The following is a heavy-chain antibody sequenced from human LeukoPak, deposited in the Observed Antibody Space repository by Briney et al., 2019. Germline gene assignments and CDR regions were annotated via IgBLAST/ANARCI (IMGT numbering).Heavy chain of an antibody. CDR1: GFTFSSYA. CDR2: IRYDGSNK. Sequence: GGSLRLSCAASGFTFSSYAMHWVRQAPGKGLEWVAFIRYDGSNKYYADSVKGRFTISRDNSKNTLYLQMNSLRAEDTAVYYCAKRFSYYDFWSGSNGDAFDIWGQGTMVSVSS. J-gene: IGHJ3*02. D-gene: IGHD3-3*01. CDR3: AKRFSYYDFWSGSNGDAFDI. V-gene: IGHV3-30*02.